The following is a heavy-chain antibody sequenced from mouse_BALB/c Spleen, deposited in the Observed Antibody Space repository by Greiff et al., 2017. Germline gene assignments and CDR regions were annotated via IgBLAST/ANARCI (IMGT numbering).Heavy chain of an antibody. D-gene: IGHD1-2*01. Sequence: VKLVESGAELARPGASVKLSCKASGYTFTSYWMQWVKQRPGQGLEWIGAIYPGDGDTRYTQKFKGKATLAADKSSSTAYMQLSSLASEDSAVYYCARGTTATAYAMDYWGQGTSVTVSS. CDR1: GYTFTSYW. J-gene: IGHJ4*01. CDR2: IYPGDGDT. CDR3: ARGTTATAYAMDY. V-gene: IGHV1-87*01.